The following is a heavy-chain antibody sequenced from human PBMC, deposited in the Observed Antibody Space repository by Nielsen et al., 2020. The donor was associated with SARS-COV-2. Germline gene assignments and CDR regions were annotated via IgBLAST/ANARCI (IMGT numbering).Heavy chain of an antibody. V-gene: IGHV4-39*07. J-gene: IGHJ6*02. CDR3: ARGNTKDHSLDV. CDR1: GGSISSSSYY. D-gene: IGHD1/OR15-1a*01. CDR2: IYYSGST. Sequence: SETLSLTCIVSGGSISSSSYYWGWIRQPPGKGLEWIGSIYYSGSTYYNPSLKSRVDVSVDTSKNQFSLKLSSVTAADTAVYYCARGNTKDHSLDVWGQGTTVTVSS.